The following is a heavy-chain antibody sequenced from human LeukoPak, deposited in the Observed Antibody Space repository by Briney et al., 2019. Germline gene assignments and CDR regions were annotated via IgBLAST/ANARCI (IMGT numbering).Heavy chain of an antibody. V-gene: IGHV3-21*01. D-gene: IGHD1-26*01. Sequence: GGSLRLSCAASGFTFSSYSMNWVRQAPGKGLEWVSSISSSSSYIYYADSVKGRFTISRDNAKNSLYLQMNSLRAEDTAVYYCASRIVGATLNDDYWGQGTLVTVSS. CDR3: ASRIVGATLNDDY. CDR2: ISSSSSYI. CDR1: GFTFSSYS. J-gene: IGHJ4*02.